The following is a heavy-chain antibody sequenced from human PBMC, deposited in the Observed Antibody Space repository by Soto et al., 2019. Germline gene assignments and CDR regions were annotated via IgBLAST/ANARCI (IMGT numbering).Heavy chain of an antibody. CDR1: GGSFSGYY. CDR2: INHSGST. Sequence: SETLSLTCAVYGGSFSGYYWRWIRQPPGKGLEWIGEINHSGSTNYNPSLKSRVTISVDTSKNQFSLKLSSVTAADTAVYYCASLNYDFWSATTNFDYWGQGTLVTVSS. J-gene: IGHJ4*02. CDR3: ASLNYDFWSATTNFDY. V-gene: IGHV4-34*01. D-gene: IGHD3-3*01.